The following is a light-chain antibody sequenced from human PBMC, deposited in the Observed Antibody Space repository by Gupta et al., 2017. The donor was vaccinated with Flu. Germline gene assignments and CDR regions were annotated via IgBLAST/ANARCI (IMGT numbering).Light chain of an antibody. J-gene: IGLJ1*01. V-gene: IGLV3-21*02. Sequence: SYVPTHPPSGSVGPGQTARITCGGNNIGSKSVHGYQQKPGQAPVLVVYDDSDRPSGIPERFSGSNSGNTATLTISRVEAGDEADYYCQVWDSSSEHYVFGGGTKITVL. CDR2: DDS. CDR1: NIGSKS. CDR3: QVWDSSSEHYV.